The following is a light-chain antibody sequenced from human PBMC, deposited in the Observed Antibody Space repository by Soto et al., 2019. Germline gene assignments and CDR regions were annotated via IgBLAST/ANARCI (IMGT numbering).Light chain of an antibody. Sequence: DIQMTQSPSTLSASVGDGVTITCRASQNINTWLAWYQQKPGKAPNLLIYKASTLESGVPSRFNGSGSGTEFTLTISSLQPADFATYYCQQYNSYWTFXPGTKVDIK. CDR1: QNINTW. CDR3: QQYNSYWT. CDR2: KAS. V-gene: IGKV1-5*03. J-gene: IGKJ1*01.